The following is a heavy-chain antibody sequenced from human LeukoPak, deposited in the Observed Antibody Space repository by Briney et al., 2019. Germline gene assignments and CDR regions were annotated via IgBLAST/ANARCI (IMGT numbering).Heavy chain of an antibody. J-gene: IGHJ6*02. CDR1: GFIFSNYW. CDR2: IKQDGSDK. D-gene: IGHD1-14*01. Sequence: GGSLRLSCAAPGFIFSNYWMSWVRQAPGKGLEWVANIKQDGSDKYYVDSVKGRFTISRDNGKNSLYLQMNSLRAEDTAVYYCGRSMDVWGQGTTVTVSS. V-gene: IGHV3-7*03. CDR3: GRSMDV.